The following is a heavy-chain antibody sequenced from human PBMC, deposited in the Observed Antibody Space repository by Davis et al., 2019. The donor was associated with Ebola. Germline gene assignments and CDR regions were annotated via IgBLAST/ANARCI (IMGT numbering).Heavy chain of an antibody. D-gene: IGHD1-14*01. J-gene: IGHJ4*02. Sequence: MPSETLSLTCSVSGYSINRGFTWGWIRQPPGKGLEWIGSIYHSGSTNYSPSLKSRVTISADTSKNQFSLRLKSVTAADTAMYYCARDYVYWGQGMLVTVSS. V-gene: IGHV4-38-2*02. CDR2: IYHSGST. CDR1: GYSINRGFT. CDR3: ARDYVY.